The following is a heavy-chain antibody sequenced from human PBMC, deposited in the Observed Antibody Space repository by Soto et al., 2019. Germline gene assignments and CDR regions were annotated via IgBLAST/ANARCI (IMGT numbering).Heavy chain of an antibody. J-gene: IGHJ6*02. CDR3: ARGDILGAHADGMDV. D-gene: IGHD2-21*01. CDR1: GYTFSSYD. Sequence: QVQLVQSGAEVKKPGASVKVSCKASGYTFSSYDINWVRQATGQGLEWMGRMNPNNGKTEYAQRFQGRVTMTRNTSINTAYMELSSLRPEDTAFYYCARGDILGAHADGMDVWGQGTTVTVSS. CDR2: MNPNNGKT. V-gene: IGHV1-8*01.